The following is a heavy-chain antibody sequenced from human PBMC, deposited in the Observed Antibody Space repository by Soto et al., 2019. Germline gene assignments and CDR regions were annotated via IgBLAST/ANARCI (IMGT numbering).Heavy chain of an antibody. CDR3: ARGYCSGASCYSGWSMDV. Sequence: GGSLRLSCAASGFTFSSYSMNWVRQAPGKGLEWVSSISSSNSYIYYADSVKGRFTISRDNTKNSLYLQMNSLRAEDTAVYYCARGYCSGASCYSGWSMDVWGQGTTVTVSS. CDR2: ISSSNSYI. CDR1: GFTFSSYS. J-gene: IGHJ6*01. V-gene: IGHV3-21*04. D-gene: IGHD2-15*01.